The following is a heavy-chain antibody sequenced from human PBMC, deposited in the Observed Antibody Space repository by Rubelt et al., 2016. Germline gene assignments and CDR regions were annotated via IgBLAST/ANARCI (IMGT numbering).Heavy chain of an antibody. D-gene: IGHD3-10*01. J-gene: IGHJ4*02. CDR3: ARGVGTMFRGVMLGYYFDY. CDR2: ISYDGSNK. Sequence: QVQLVESGGGVVQPGRSLRLSCAASGFTFSSYAMHWVRQAPGKGLEWVAVISYDGSNKYYADSVMGRFTISRDNSKNTLYLQMNSLRAEDTAVYYCARGVGTMFRGVMLGYYFDYWGQGTLVTVSS. CDR1: GFTFSSYA. V-gene: IGHV3-30*04.